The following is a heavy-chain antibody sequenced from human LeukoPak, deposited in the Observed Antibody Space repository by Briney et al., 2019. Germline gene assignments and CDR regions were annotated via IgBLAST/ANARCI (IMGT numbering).Heavy chain of an antibody. CDR3: ARVVASTSIDS. CDR1: GYSIISDYF. Sequence: SETLSLTCIVSGYSIISDYFWGCVRQPPGKGPEWIGSIFHSVDVYYNPSLKSRVTLSVDPSKSRFSLKLTSVTAADTAIYYCARVVASTSIDSWGQGTLVTVSS. D-gene: IGHD2-15*01. J-gene: IGHJ4*02. CDR2: IFHSVDV. V-gene: IGHV4-38-2*02.